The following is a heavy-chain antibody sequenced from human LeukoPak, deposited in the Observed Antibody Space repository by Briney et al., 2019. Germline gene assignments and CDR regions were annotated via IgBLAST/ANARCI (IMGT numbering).Heavy chain of an antibody. D-gene: IGHD6-19*01. V-gene: IGHV4-39*07. CDR3: ARGLTLGSGWYGPFDY. J-gene: IGHJ4*02. CDR2: INHSGST. CDR1: GGSISSSSYY. Sequence: SETLSLTCTVSGGSISSSSYYWGWIRQPPGKGLEWIGEINHSGSTNYNPSLKSRVTISVDTSKNQFSLKLSSVTAADTAVYYCARGLTLGSGWYGPFDYWGQGTLVTVSS.